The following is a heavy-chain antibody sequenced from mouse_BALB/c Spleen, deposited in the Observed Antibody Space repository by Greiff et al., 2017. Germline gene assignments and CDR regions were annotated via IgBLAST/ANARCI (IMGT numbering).Heavy chain of an antibody. CDR3: ARSRDYDGGDWFAY. CDR1: GYTFTSYN. CDR2: IYPGNGDT. J-gene: IGHJ3*01. Sequence: QVQLQQPGAELVKPGASVKMSCKASGYTFTSYNMHWVKQTPGQGLEWIGAIYPGNGDTSYNQKFKGKATLTADKSSSTAYMQLSSLTSEDSAVYYCARSRDYDGGDWFAYWGQGTLVTVSA. V-gene: IGHV1-12*01. D-gene: IGHD2-4*01.